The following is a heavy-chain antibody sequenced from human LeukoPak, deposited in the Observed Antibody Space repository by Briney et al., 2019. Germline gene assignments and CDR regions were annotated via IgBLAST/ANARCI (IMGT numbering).Heavy chain of an antibody. D-gene: IGHD2-15*01. CDR2: IYSVGST. CDR1: GVTVSSNY. J-gene: IGHJ1*01. V-gene: IGHV3-53*01. CDR3: ASAREYCSGSNCYDYFQD. Sequence: HPGGSLRLSCVASGVTVSSNYMSWVRQAPGRGLEWVSVIYSVGSTYYADSVKGRFTLSRDNSDNTLYLQMNSLRAEDTGLYYCASAREYCSGSNCYDYFQDWGQGTLVTVSS.